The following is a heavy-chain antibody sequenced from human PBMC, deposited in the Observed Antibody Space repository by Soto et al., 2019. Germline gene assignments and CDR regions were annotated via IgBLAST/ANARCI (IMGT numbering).Heavy chain of an antibody. CDR3: ARRVGWGPPGFYYGMDV. Sequence: PSETLSLTCAVSGGSISSSNWWSWVRQPPGKGLEWIGEIYHSGSTNYNPSLKSRVTISVDKSKNQFSLKLSSVTAADTAVYYCARRVGWGPPGFYYGMDVWGQGTTVTVSS. V-gene: IGHV4-4*02. D-gene: IGHD6-19*01. CDR1: GGSISSSNW. CDR2: IYHSGST. J-gene: IGHJ6*02.